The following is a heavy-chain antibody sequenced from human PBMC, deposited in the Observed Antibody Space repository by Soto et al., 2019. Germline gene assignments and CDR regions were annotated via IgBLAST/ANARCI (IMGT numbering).Heavy chain of an antibody. Sequence: SEILSLTCAVYGGSFSGYYWSWIRQPPGKGLEWIGEINHSGSTNYNPSLKSRVTISVDTSKNQFSLKLSSVTAADTAVYYCARGSPRYCSGGSCFGIYYYYYYMDVWGKGTTVTVSS. J-gene: IGHJ6*03. V-gene: IGHV4-34*01. CDR2: INHSGST. D-gene: IGHD2-15*01. CDR1: GGSFSGYY. CDR3: ARGSPRYCSGGSCFGIYYYYYYMDV.